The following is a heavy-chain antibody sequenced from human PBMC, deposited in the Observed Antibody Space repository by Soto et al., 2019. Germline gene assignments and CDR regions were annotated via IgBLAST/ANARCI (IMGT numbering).Heavy chain of an antibody. J-gene: IGHJ4*02. CDR2: ISYDGSNK. CDR1: GFTFSSYG. V-gene: IGHV3-30*18. D-gene: IGHD4-17*01. CDR3: AKDRGDYGDAFDY. Sequence: QVPLVESGGGVVQPGRSLRLSCAASGFTFSSYGMHWVRQAPGKGLEWVAVISYDGSNKYYADSVKGRFTISRDNSKNTLYLQMNSLRAEDTAVYYCAKDRGDYGDAFDYWGQGTLVTVSS.